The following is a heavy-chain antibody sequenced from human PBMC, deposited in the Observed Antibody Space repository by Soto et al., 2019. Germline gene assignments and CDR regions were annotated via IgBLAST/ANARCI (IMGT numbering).Heavy chain of an antibody. J-gene: IGHJ4*02. V-gene: IGHV3-11*01. Sequence: GGSLRLSCAASGFTFSDYYMSWIRQAPGKGLELVSYISSSGSTIYYADSVKGRFTISRDNAKNSLYLQMNSLRTEDTAVYYCARDTHSNYYFDYWGQGALVTVSS. CDR1: GFTFSDYY. CDR3: ARDTHSNYYFDY. D-gene: IGHD4-4*01. CDR2: ISSSGSTI.